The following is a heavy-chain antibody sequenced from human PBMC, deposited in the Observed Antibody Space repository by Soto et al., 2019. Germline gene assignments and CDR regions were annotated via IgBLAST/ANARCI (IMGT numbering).Heavy chain of an antibody. V-gene: IGHV4-4*07. CDR2: IYTSGST. CDR3: ARDSRRVIPAATPNTYYYYGMDV. D-gene: IGHD2-2*01. Sequence: QVQLQESGPGLVKPSETLSLTCTVSGGSISSYYWSWIRQPAGKGLEWIGRIYTSGSTNYNPSLKRRVTVSVDTSKIQSSLKLSSVAAADTAVYYCARDSRRVIPAATPNTYYYYGMDVWGQGTTVTFSS. CDR1: GGSISSYY. J-gene: IGHJ6*02.